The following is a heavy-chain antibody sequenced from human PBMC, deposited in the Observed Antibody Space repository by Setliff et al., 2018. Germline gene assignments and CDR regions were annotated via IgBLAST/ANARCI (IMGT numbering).Heavy chain of an antibody. J-gene: IGHJ4*02. CDR2: ITHSGWDT. D-gene: IGHD2-2*01. Sequence: PGGSLRLSCAASGFTFWSYAMSWVRQAPGKGLEWISAITHSGWDTYHADSVKGRFTISRANSQNTLFLQMNSLRVEDTAVYFCVKGSSDSRPYYFDYWGQGMLVTAPQ. CDR3: VKGSSDSRPYYFDY. V-gene: IGHV3-23*01. CDR1: GFTFWSYA.